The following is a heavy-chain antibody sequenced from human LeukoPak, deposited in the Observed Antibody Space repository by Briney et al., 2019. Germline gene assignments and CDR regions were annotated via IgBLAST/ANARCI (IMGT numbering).Heavy chain of an antibody. CDR3: ARGSLLWFGESLLFDY. Sequence: ASVKVSCKASVYTFTRYYMHWVRQAPGQGLEWMGWINPNSSGTNYAQKFQGRVTMTRDTSISTAYMELSRLRSDDTAVYYCARGSLLWFGESLLFDYWGQGTLVTVSS. D-gene: IGHD3-10*01. J-gene: IGHJ4*02. CDR2: INPNSSGT. V-gene: IGHV1-2*02. CDR1: VYTFTRYY.